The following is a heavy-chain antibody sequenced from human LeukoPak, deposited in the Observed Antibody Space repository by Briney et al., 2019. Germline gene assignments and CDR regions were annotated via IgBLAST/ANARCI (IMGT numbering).Heavy chain of an antibody. CDR1: GGSISSGGYY. Sequence: SQTLSLTCTVSGGSISSGGYYWSWIRQHPGKGLEWIGYIYYSGSTYYNPSLKSRVTISVDTSKNQFSLKLSSVTAADTAVYYCARVEMATIGGIVIFDYWGQGTLVTVSS. V-gene: IGHV4-31*03. CDR3: ARVEMATIGGIVIFDY. D-gene: IGHD5-24*01. CDR2: IYYSGST. J-gene: IGHJ4*02.